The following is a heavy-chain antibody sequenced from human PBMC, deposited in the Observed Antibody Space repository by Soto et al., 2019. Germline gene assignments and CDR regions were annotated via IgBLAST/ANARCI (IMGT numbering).Heavy chain of an antibody. Sequence: EVQLVESGGGLIQPGGSLRLSFAASGFIVSTNYMSWVRQAPGKGLEWVSVIYGGGSTYHADSVKGRFTISRDNSKNTVYLQMNSLRAEDTAVYYCARGGWGSDLDYWGQGTLVIVSS. J-gene: IGHJ4*02. D-gene: IGHD1-26*01. CDR1: GFIVSTNY. CDR2: IYGGGST. V-gene: IGHV3-53*01. CDR3: ARGGWGSDLDY.